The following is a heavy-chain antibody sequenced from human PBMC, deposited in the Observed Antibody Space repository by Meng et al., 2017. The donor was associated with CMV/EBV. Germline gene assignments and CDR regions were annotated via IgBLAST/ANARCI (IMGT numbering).Heavy chain of an antibody. Sequence: GESLKISCAASGFTFSDYYMSWIRQAPGKGLEWVSYISSSGSTIYYADSVKGRFTISRDNAKNSLYLQMNSLRAEDTAVYYCARVGGGVVPAAIVTTNYYYYGMDVWGQGTTFTVSS. CDR1: GFTFSDYY. J-gene: IGHJ6*02. V-gene: IGHV3-11*04. D-gene: IGHD2-2*01. CDR3: ARVGGGVVPAAIVTTNYYYYGMDV. CDR2: ISSSGSTI.